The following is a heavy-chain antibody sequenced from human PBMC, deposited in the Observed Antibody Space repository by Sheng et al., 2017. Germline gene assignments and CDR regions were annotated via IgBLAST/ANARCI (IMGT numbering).Heavy chain of an antibody. CDR1: GFTFDDYA. CDR2: ISWNSGSI. J-gene: IGHJ6*02. CDR3: AKDHYYDTSGYYYDYYGMDV. Sequence: ESVGGLVQPGRSLRLSCVASGFTFDDYAMHWVRQAPGKGLEWVSGISWNSGSIGYADSVKGRFTISRDNAKNSLYLHMNSLRAEDTAVYYCAKDHYYDTSGYYYDYYGMDVWDQGP. V-gene: IGHV3-9*01. D-gene: IGHD3-22*01.